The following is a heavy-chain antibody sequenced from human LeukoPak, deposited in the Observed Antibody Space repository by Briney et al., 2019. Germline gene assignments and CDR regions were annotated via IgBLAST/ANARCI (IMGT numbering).Heavy chain of an antibody. Sequence: GGSLRLSCAASGFTVSSNYMSWVREAPGKGLEWVSVIYSGGSTYYADSVKGRFTISRDSSKNTLYLQMNSLRAEDTAVYYCARLSHSSSWYYFDYWGQGTLVTVSS. CDR3: ARLSHSSSWYYFDY. J-gene: IGHJ4*02. D-gene: IGHD6-13*01. V-gene: IGHV3-53*01. CDR2: IYSGGST. CDR1: GFTVSSNY.